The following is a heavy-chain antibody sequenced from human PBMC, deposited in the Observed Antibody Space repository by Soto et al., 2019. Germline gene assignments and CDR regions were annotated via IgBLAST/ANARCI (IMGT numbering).Heavy chain of an antibody. CDR1: GFTFSDYY. CDR2: IELDGTTT. CDR3: ARGGDCSGGNCYSLFDN. J-gene: IGHJ4*02. D-gene: IGHD2-15*01. Sequence: EVQLVESGGGLVQPGGSLRLSCAAYGFTFSDYYFHWVRRAPGEGLLWVSRIELDGTTTTYADSVKGRFTISRDNAKNMVYLQMNSLRAEDTDVYYCARGGDCSGGNCYSLFDNWGQGTLVAVSS. V-gene: IGHV3-74*03.